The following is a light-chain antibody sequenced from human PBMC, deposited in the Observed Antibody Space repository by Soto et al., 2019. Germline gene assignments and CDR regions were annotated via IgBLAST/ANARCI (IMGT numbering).Light chain of an antibody. V-gene: IGKV3-20*01. CDR2: GAS. Sequence: EFVLTQSPGTLSLSPGDRATLSCRASQSVSSSYLAWYQQKPGQAPRILIYGASTRATGIPDRFSGSGSGTDFTLTISRLEPEDFALYYCQQYGSSPPLTFGGGTKVEIK. CDR1: QSVSSSY. J-gene: IGKJ4*01. CDR3: QQYGSSPPLT.